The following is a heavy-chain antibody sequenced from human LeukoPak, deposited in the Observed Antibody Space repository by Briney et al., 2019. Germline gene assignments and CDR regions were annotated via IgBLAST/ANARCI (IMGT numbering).Heavy chain of an antibody. CDR2: IYYSGST. CDR1: GGSISSYY. J-gene: IGHJ4*02. D-gene: IGHD2-21*02. CDR3: ARSCGGDCYSFDY. Sequence: MSSETLSLTCTGSGGSISSYYWSWIRQPPGKGLEWIGYIYYSGSTNYNPSLKSRVTISVDTSKNQFSLKLSSVTAADTAVYYCARSCGGDCYSFDYWGQGTLVTVSS. V-gene: IGHV4-59*01.